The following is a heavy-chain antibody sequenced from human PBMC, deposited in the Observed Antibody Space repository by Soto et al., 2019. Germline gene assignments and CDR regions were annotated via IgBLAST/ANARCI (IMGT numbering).Heavy chain of an antibody. CDR1: GFTFSDHY. J-gene: IGHJ4*02. V-gene: IGHV3-11*06. Sequence: QVQLVESGGGLVKPGTSLRLSCAASGFTFSDHYMSWIRQAPGKGLEWLSHISARSTYTNYGDSVKGRFSISRDNVKQTVYLQMNSLTVDDTAIYYCAMGAYGRYWGPGTLVPVSS. CDR3: AMGAYGRY. CDR2: ISARSTYT. D-gene: IGHD1-26*01.